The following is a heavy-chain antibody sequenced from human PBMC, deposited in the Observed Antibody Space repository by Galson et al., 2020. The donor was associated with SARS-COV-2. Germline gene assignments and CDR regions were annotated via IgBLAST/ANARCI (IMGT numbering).Heavy chain of an antibody. CDR2: INPQSGDN. Sequence: GESLKISCKASGYTLTGHHMHWVRQAPGQGLEWMGWINPQSGDNNYAQKFQGRVTMTRDTSINTAYMEMSRLRSDDTAVYYCARDLGDNRYGMDVWGQGTTVTVSS. V-gene: IGHV1-2*02. J-gene: IGHJ6*02. D-gene: IGHD3-16*01. CDR3: ARDLGDNRYGMDV. CDR1: GYTLTGHH.